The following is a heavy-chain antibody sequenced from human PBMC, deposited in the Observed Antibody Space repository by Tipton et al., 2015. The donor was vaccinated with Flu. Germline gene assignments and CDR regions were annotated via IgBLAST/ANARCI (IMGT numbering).Heavy chain of an antibody. CDR3: ARTVYDYVWGSYRPFDY. CDR1: GGSFSGHY. Sequence: GLVKPSETLSLTCAVYGGSFSGHYWSWIRQPPGKGLEWIGEINHSGSTSYKPSLKSRVTISVDTSKNQFSLKLSSVTAADTAVYYCARTVYDYVWGSYRPFDYWGQGTLVTVSS. CDR2: INHSGST. J-gene: IGHJ4*02. D-gene: IGHD3-16*02. V-gene: IGHV4-34*01.